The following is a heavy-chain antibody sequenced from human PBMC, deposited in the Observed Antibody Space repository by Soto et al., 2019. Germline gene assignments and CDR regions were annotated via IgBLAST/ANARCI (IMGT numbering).Heavy chain of an antibody. CDR1: GDNFATYW. Sequence: PGESLKISCQASGDNFATYWIARVRQMSGKGLEYWGIIYPGNSDARYSPSFQGQVTFSADKSISTAYLHWSSLKASDTAMYYCARHGFYGDYASNYFDPWGQGTLVTVSS. J-gene: IGHJ5*02. CDR3: ARHGFYGDYASNYFDP. V-gene: IGHV5-51*01. D-gene: IGHD4-17*01. CDR2: IYPGNSDA.